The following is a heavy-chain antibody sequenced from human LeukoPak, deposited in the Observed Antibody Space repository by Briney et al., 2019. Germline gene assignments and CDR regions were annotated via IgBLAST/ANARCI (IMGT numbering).Heavy chain of an antibody. D-gene: IGHD2-2*01. V-gene: IGHV3-21*01. J-gene: IGHJ4*02. CDR3: ARDPVGSLRMPFQY. Sequence: GGSLRLSCAASGFTFSSYSMNWVRQAPGKGLEWVSSISSSSSYIYYADSVKGRFTISRDNAKNSLYLQMNSLRAEDTAVYYCARDPVGSLRMPFQYWGQGTLVTVSS. CDR1: GFTFSSYS. CDR2: ISSSSSYI.